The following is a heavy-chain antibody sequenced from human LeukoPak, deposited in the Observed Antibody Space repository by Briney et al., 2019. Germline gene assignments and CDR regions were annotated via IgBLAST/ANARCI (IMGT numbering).Heavy chain of an antibody. J-gene: IGHJ4*02. V-gene: IGHV4-59*11. Sequence: SETLSLTCTVSGGSISSHYWSWIRQPPGKGLEWIGYIYFSGSTNYNPSLKSRVTISVDTSKNQFSLKLSSVTAADTAVYYCVRGTGIAAAGLDYWGQGTLVTVSS. CDR3: VRGTGIAAAGLDY. CDR1: GGSISSHY. CDR2: IYFSGST. D-gene: IGHD6-13*01.